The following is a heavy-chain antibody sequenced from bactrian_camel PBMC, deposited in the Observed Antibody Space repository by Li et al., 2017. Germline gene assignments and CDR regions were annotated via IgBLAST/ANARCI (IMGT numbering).Heavy chain of an antibody. Sequence: DVQLVESGGGLVQPGGSLRLSCEASGFTFSSYDMSWVRRAPGNGLEWVSRVNSDGSTSDVTGEAISVKGRFTISRDNAKNMVYLHMTSLKPEDTGVYYCVRDISNCDSCFHDWGQGTQVTVS. CDR2: VNSDGSTS. CDR3: VRDISNCDSCFHD. V-gene: IGHV3S40*01. D-gene: IGHD1*01. J-gene: IGHJ4*01. CDR1: GFTFSSYD.